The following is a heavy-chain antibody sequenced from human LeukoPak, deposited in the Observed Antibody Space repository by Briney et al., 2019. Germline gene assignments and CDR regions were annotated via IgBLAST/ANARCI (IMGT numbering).Heavy chain of an antibody. J-gene: IGHJ4*02. CDR3: ARDRYGGNSFDY. CDR2: INHSGST. V-gene: IGHV4-34*01. CDR1: GGSFSGYY. D-gene: IGHD4-23*01. Sequence: SETLSLTCAVYGGSFSGYYWSWIRQPPGKGLEWIGEINHSGSTNYNPSLKSRVTMSVDTSKNQFSLKLSSVTAADTAVYYCARDRYGGNSFDYWGQGTLVTVSS.